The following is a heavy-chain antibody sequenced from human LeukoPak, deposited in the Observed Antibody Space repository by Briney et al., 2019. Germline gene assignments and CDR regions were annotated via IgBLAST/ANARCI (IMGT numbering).Heavy chain of an antibody. V-gene: IGHV1-18*01. D-gene: IGHD2-2*01. J-gene: IGHJ3*02. Sequence: ASVKVSCKASGYTFTSYGISWVRQAPGQGLEWMGWIGAYNGNTNYAQKLQGRVTMTTDTSTSTAYMELRSLRSDDTAVYYCARIAHCSSTSCADFDIWGQGTMVTVSS. CDR1: GYTFTSYG. CDR2: IGAYNGNT. CDR3: ARIAHCSSTSCADFDI.